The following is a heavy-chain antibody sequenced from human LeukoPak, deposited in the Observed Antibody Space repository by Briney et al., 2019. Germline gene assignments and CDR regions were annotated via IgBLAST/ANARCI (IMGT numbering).Heavy chain of an antibody. V-gene: IGHV4-59*01. CDR3: ARDGAHSGSPGGWFDL. CDR1: GGSISSYY. D-gene: IGHD1-26*01. CDR2: IYYSGST. J-gene: IGHJ5*02. Sequence: SETLSLTCTVSGGSISSYYWSWIRQPPGKGLEGIGYIYYSGSTKYNPSLKSRVTISVDTSKNQFSLKLSSVSAADTAVYYCARDGAHSGSPGGWFDLWGQGTMVTVSS.